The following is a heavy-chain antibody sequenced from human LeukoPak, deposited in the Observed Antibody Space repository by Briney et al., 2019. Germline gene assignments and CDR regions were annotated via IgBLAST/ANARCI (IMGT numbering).Heavy chain of an antibody. CDR1: GGSISSSSYY. CDR2: IYYSGST. D-gene: IGHD2-2*01. J-gene: IGHJ4*02. Sequence: SETLSLTCTVSGGSISSSSYYWGWIRQPPGKGLEWIGSIYYSGSTYYNPSLKSRVTISVDTSKNQFSLKLSSVTAADTAVYYCARDVVPAAMGGFDYWGQGTLVTVFS. V-gene: IGHV4-39*02. CDR3: ARDVVPAAMGGFDY.